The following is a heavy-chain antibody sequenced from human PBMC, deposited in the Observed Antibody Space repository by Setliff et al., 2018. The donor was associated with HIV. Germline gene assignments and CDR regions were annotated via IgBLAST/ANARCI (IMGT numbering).Heavy chain of an antibody. J-gene: IGHJ4*02. V-gene: IGHV1-3*01. D-gene: IGHD6-19*01. CDR1: GYTFSTNA. CDR2: INAGDDNT. Sequence: ASVKVSCKAFGYTFSTNAIHWVRQAPGQRLEWMGYINAGDDNTRYSEKFQGRVTITRDTSANTAYMELSSLRSEGTAVYYCARGSCSGCYLSDYWGLGTLVT. CDR3: ARGSCSGCYLSDY.